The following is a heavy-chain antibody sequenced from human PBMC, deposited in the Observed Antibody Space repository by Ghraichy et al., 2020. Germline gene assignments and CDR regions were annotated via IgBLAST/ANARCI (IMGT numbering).Heavy chain of an antibody. Sequence: GSLRLSCAVYGGSFSGYYWSWIRQPPGKGLEWIGEINHSGSTNYNPSLKSRVTISVDTSKNQFSLKLSSVTAADTAVYYCARSSQYYDFWSGYYTNWFDPWGQGTLVTVSS. CDR3: ARSSQYYDFWSGYYTNWFDP. CDR1: GGSFSGYY. CDR2: INHSGST. J-gene: IGHJ5*02. V-gene: IGHV4-34*01. D-gene: IGHD3-3*01.